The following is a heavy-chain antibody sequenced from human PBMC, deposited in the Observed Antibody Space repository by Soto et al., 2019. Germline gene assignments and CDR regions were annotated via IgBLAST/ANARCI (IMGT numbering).Heavy chain of an antibody. Sequence: GESLKSSCKGSAYSFTSYWISWVRQMPGKGLEWMGRIDPSDSYTNYSPSFQGHVTISADKSISTAYLQWSSLKASDTAMYYCARQPYYYDSSGYSYWGQGTLVTVSS. CDR2: IDPSDSYT. D-gene: IGHD3-22*01. CDR3: ARQPYYYDSSGYSY. J-gene: IGHJ4*02. V-gene: IGHV5-10-1*01. CDR1: AYSFTSYW.